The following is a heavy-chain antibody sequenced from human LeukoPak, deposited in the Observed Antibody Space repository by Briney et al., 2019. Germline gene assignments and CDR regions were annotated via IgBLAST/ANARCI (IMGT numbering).Heavy chain of an antibody. Sequence: SETLSLTCIVSGVSISTSYWSWMGQPPGKGLEWIGYIHSSGSTNYNPSLKSRVTISADTAKNQFSLELTSVTAADTAVYYCARGYFDSSGYSNPFDRWGQGTLVTVSS. J-gene: IGHJ4*02. CDR2: IHSSGST. D-gene: IGHD3-22*01. CDR1: GVSISTSY. CDR3: ARGYFDSSGYSNPFDR. V-gene: IGHV4-4*09.